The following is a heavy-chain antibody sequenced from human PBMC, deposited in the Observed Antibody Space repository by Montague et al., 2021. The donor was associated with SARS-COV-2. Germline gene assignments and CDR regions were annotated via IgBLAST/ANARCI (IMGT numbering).Heavy chain of an antibody. Sequence: SETLSLTCAVSGGSISSSHWWSWVRQPPGKGLEWIGEIYHSGGTNYNPSLKSRVTISIDKSKNQFSLKLSSVTAADTAVYYCARGYQLRFLEWSSRQSTFDYWGQGTLVTVSS. D-gene: IGHD3-3*01. J-gene: IGHJ4*02. CDR3: ARGYQLRFLEWSSRQSTFDY. V-gene: IGHV4-4*02. CDR2: IYHSGGT. CDR1: GGSISSSHW.